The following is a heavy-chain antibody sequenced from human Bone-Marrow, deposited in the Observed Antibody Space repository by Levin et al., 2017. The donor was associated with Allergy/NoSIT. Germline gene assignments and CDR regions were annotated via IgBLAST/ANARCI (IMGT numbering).Heavy chain of an antibody. Sequence: SGESLKISCAASGFSFSSYSMSWVRQAPGKGLEWVSSISYSSSYIHYADSLKGRFTISRDNGKNSLYLQMNSLRAEDTAVYYCASETIYGSGSWGPFDYWGQGTLVTVSS. CDR1: GFSFSSYS. CDR2: ISYSSSYI. CDR3: ASETIYGSGSWGPFDY. J-gene: IGHJ4*02. D-gene: IGHD3-10*01. V-gene: IGHV3-21*01.